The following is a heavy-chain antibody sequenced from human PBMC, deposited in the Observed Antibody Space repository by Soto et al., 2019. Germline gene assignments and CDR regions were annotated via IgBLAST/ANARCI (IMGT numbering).Heavy chain of an antibody. D-gene: IGHD2-21*02. V-gene: IGHV4-34*01. CDR3: ASIIVVTRYNWFDP. J-gene: IGHJ5*02. CDR2: INHSGST. CDR1: GGSFSGYY. Sequence: SETLSLTCAVYGGSFSGYYWSLIRQPPGKGLEWIGEINHSGSTNYNPSLKSRVTISVDTSKNQFSLKLSSVTAADTAVYYCASIIVVTRYNWFDPWGQGTLVTVSS.